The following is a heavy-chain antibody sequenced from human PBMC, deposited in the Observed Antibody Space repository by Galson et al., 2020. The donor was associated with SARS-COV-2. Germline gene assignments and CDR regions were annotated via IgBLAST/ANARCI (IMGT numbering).Heavy chain of an antibody. V-gene: IGHV3-30*04. D-gene: IGHD2-21*01. CDR3: AREGDIVVVRDAFDI. J-gene: IGHJ3*02. CDR2: ISYDGSNK. Sequence: GGSLRLSCAASGFTFSSYAMHWVRQAPGKGLEWVAVISYDGSNKYYADSVKGRFTISRDNSKNTLYLQMNSRRAEDTAVYYCAREGDIVVVRDAFDIWGQGTMVTVSS. CDR1: GFTFSSYA.